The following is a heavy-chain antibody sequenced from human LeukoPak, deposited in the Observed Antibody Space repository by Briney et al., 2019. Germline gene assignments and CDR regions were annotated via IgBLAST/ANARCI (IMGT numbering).Heavy chain of an antibody. CDR3: AKGQGGRYSSGWYDNDY. D-gene: IGHD6-19*01. J-gene: IGHJ4*02. CDR1: GFTFSSYG. CDR2: IRYDGSNK. Sequence: GGSLRLSCAASGFTFSSYGMHWVRQAPGKGLEWVAFIRYDGSNKYYADSVKGRVTISRDNSKNTLYLQMNSLRAEDTAVYYCAKGQGGRYSSGWYDNDYWGQGTLVTVSS. V-gene: IGHV3-30*02.